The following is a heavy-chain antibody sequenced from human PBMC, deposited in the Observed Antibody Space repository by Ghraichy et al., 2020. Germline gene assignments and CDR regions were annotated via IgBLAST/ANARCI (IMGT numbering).Heavy chain of an antibody. CDR3: ALSRRTEYYYDSSGYHFDY. V-gene: IGHV2-70*11. D-gene: IGHD3-22*01. J-gene: IGHJ4*02. CDR1: GFSLSTSGMC. CDR2: IDWDDDK. Sequence: SGPTLVKPTQTLTLTCTFSGFSLSTSGMCVSWIRQPPGKALEWLARIDWDDDKYYSTSLKTRLTISKDTSKNQVVLTMTNMDPVDTATYYCALSRRTEYYYDSSGYHFDYWGQGTLVTVSS.